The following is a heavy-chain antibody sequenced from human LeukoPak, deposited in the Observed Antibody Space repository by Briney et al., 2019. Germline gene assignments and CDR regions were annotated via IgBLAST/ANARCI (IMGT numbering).Heavy chain of an antibody. CDR2: INHSGST. V-gene: IGHV4-34*01. J-gene: IGHJ6*02. CDR1: GGSFSGYY. D-gene: IGHD6-6*01. Sequence: PSETLSLTCAVYGGSFSGYYWSWIRQPPGKGLEWIGEINHSGSTNYNPSLKSRVTISVDTSKNQFSLKLSSVTAADTAVYYCARGGLVLAARDYYYGMDVWGQGTTVTVSS. CDR3: ARGGLVLAARDYYYGMDV.